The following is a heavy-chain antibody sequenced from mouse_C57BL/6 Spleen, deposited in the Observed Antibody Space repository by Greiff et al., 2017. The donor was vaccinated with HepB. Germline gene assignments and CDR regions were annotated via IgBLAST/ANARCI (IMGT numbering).Heavy chain of an antibody. CDR3: AREGVYSNYFDY. J-gene: IGHJ2*01. Sequence: EVQLQQSGPELVKPGASVKISCKASGYTFTDYYMNWVKQSHGKSLEWIGDINPNNGGTSYNQKFKGKATLTVDKTSSTAYMELRSLTSEDSAVYYYAREGVYSNYFDYWGQGTTLTVSS. D-gene: IGHD2-5*01. V-gene: IGHV1-26*01. CDR2: INPNNGGT. CDR1: GYTFTDYY.